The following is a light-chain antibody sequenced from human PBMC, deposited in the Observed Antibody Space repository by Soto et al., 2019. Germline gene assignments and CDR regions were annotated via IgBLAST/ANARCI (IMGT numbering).Light chain of an antibody. CDR2: DAS. Sequence: TRMTQSPSSLSASVGDRVTITCRASQSISSWLAWYQQKPGKAPKLLTYDASSLESGVPSRFSGIGSGTEFTLTITSLQPDDFATYYCQQYDSYAWTFGQGTKVDI. V-gene: IGKV1-5*01. J-gene: IGKJ1*01. CDR1: QSISSW. CDR3: QQYDSYAWT.